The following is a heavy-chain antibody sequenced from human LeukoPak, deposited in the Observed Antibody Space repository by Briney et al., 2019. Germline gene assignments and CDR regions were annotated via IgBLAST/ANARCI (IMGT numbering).Heavy chain of an antibody. Sequence: GGSLRLSCSASGFTFSSYAMHWVRQAPGKGLEWVAVISYNGSNKYYADSVKGRFTISRDNSKNTLYLQMNSLRAEDTAVYYCARDDDSSGYFTEFDYWGQGTLVTVSS. V-gene: IGHV3-30-3*01. CDR1: GFTFSSYA. CDR3: ARDDDSSGYFTEFDY. CDR2: ISYNGSNK. J-gene: IGHJ4*02. D-gene: IGHD3-22*01.